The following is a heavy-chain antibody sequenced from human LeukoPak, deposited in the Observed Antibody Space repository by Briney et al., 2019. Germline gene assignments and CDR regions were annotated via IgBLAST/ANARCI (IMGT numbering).Heavy chain of an antibody. D-gene: IGHD7-27*01. V-gene: IGHV3-7*01. CDR3: ARESGVGLATGDYMDV. CDR2: IKQDGSEK. Sequence: WGSLRLSCAASGFTFSSYWMSWVRQAPGKGLEWVANIKQDGSEKYYVDSVKGRFTISRDNAKNSLYLQMNSLRAEDTAVYYCARESGVGLATGDYMDVWGKGTTVNVSS. J-gene: IGHJ6*03. CDR1: GFTFSSYW.